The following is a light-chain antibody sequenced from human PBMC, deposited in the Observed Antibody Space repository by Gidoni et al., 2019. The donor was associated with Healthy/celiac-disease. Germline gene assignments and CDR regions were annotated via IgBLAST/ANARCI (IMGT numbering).Light chain of an antibody. Sequence: QSALTQPPPASGPPGQSVTISCTGTSSDVGGYNYVSWYQQHPGKAPKLMIYEVSKRPSGVPDRFSGSKSGNTASLTVSGLQAEDEADYYCSSYAGPGVFGGGTKLTVL. J-gene: IGLJ3*02. CDR2: EVS. CDR3: SSYAGPGV. V-gene: IGLV2-8*01. CDR1: SSDVGGYNY.